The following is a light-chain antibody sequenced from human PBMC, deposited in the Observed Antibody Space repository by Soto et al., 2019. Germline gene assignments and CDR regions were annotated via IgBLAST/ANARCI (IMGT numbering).Light chain of an antibody. CDR2: DAS. V-gene: IGKV3-11*01. Sequence: EIVLTQSPATLALSPGERATLSCRASQSVRRYLAWYQQKPGQAPRLLIYDASNRATGIPARFSGTGSGTDFTLTISSLEPDDFAVFYCQQRSNWPLITFGQGTRLEIK. CDR1: QSVRRY. CDR3: QQRSNWPLIT. J-gene: IGKJ5*01.